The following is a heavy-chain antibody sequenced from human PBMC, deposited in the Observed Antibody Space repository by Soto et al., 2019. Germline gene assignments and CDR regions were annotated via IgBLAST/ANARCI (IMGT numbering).Heavy chain of an antibody. Sequence: PGGSLRLSCAASGFTVSSNYMSWVRQAPGKGLECVSVIYSGGSTYYADSVKGRFTISRDNSKNTLYLQMNSLRAEDTAVYYCARDSFGPGTDYYYYGMDVWGQGTTVTVSS. CDR3: ARDSFGPGTDYYYYGMDV. V-gene: IGHV3-53*01. D-gene: IGHD6-13*01. J-gene: IGHJ6*02. CDR2: IYSGGST. CDR1: GFTVSSNY.